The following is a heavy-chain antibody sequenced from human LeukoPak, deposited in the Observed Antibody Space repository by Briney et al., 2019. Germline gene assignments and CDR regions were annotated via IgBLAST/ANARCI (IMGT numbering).Heavy chain of an antibody. CDR2: INHSGST. D-gene: IGHD3-10*01. V-gene: IGHV4-34*01. CDR1: GGSFSDYY. Sequence: SETLSLTCAVYGGSFSDYYWSWIRQPPGKGLEWIGEINHSGSTNYNPSLKSRVTISVDTSKNQFSPKLSSVTAADTAVYYCAVHGLGSYYNEMGSNWFDPWGQGTLVTVSS. J-gene: IGHJ5*02. CDR3: AVHGLGSYYNEMGSNWFDP.